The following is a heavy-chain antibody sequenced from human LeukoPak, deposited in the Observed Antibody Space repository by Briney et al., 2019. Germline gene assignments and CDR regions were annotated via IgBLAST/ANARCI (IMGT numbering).Heavy chain of an antibody. CDR3: ARGPRITIFGVVIIPFDY. CDR1: GYTFTGYY. Sequence: ASVKVSCKASGYTFTGYYMHWVRQAPGQGLEWMGWINPNSGGTNYAQKFQGRVTMTRDTSISTAYMELSRLRSDDTAVYYCARGPRITIFGVVIIPFDYWGQGTLVTVSS. J-gene: IGHJ4*02. V-gene: IGHV1-2*02. D-gene: IGHD3-3*01. CDR2: INPNSGGT.